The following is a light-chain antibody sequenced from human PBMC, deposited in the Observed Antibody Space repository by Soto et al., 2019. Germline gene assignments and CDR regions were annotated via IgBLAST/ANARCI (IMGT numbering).Light chain of an antibody. CDR2: IND. J-gene: IGLJ3*02. CDR1: SSNIGDNP. CDR3: SAYTARSTLV. V-gene: IGLV1-44*01. Sequence: QSVLTQPPSASGTPGQRITISCSGSSSNIGDNPVNWYQQLPGAAPKLLIYINDQRPSGVPDRFSGSKSGTSASLAISGLQSEDEGDYYCSAYTARSTLVFGGGTKVTVL.